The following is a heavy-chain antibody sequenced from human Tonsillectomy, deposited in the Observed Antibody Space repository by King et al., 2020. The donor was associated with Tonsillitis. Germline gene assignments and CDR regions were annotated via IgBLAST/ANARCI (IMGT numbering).Heavy chain of an antibody. J-gene: IGHJ5*02. Sequence: VQLQESGPGLVKPSETLSLTCTVSGGSISSYYWSWIRQPPGKGLEWIGYIYYSWSTNYNPSLKSRVPISVDTSKNQFSLKLSSVPAADTAVYYCARESENYDFWSGYYPEYNWFDPWGQGTLVTVSS. CDR3: ARESENYDFWSGYYPEYNWFDP. V-gene: IGHV4-59*01. CDR2: IYYSWST. CDR1: GGSISSYY. D-gene: IGHD3-3*01.